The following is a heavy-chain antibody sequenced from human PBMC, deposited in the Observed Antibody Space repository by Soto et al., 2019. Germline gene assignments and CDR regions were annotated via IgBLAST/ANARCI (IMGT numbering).Heavy chain of an antibody. V-gene: IGHV3-21*01. Sequence: PGGSLRLSCAASGFTFSSYSMNWVRPAPGKGLEWVSSISSSSSYIYYADSVKGRFTISRDNAKNSLYLQMNSLRAEDTAVYYCARDQPGYSYGYGLGYWGQGTLVTVSS. D-gene: IGHD5-18*01. J-gene: IGHJ4*02. CDR1: GFTFSSYS. CDR3: ARDQPGYSYGYGLGY. CDR2: ISSSSSYI.